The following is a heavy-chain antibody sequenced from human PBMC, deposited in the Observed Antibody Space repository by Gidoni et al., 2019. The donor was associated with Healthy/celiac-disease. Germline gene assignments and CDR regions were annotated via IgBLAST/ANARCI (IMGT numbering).Heavy chain of an antibody. V-gene: IGHV4-61*02. Sequence: QVQLQESGPGLVKPSQTLSLTCTVSGCSLRSGSYYWSWIRQPAGKGLEWIGRIYTSGSTNYNPSLKSRVTMSVDTSKNQFSLKLSSVTAADTAVYYCARGGDYYGSARFDPWGQGTLVTVSS. J-gene: IGHJ5*02. CDR2: IYTSGST. D-gene: IGHD3-10*01. CDR3: ARGGDYYGSARFDP. CDR1: GCSLRSGSYY.